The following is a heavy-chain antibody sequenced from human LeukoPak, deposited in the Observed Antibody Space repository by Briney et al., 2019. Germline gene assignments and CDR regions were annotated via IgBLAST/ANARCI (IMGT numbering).Heavy chain of an antibody. Sequence: SETLSLTCTVSGGSISSYYWSWIRQPPGKGLEWIGYIYYSGSTNYNPSLKSRVTILVDTSKNQFSLKLSSVTAADTAVYYCARVGFREPAFDYWGQGTLVTVSS. V-gene: IGHV4-59*01. CDR3: ARVGFREPAFDY. D-gene: IGHD3-10*01. CDR2: IYYSGST. CDR1: GGSISSYY. J-gene: IGHJ4*02.